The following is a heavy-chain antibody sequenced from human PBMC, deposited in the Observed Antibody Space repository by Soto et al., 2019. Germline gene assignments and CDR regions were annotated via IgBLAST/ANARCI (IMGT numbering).Heavy chain of an antibody. Sequence: GGSLRLSCAASGFTFSSYWMSWVRQAPGKGLEWVANIKQDGSEKYYVDSVKGRFTISRDNAKNSLYLQMNSLRAEDTAVYYCARDQIQLWSLGNYYYYGMDVWGQGTTVTVSS. CDR2: IKQDGSEK. V-gene: IGHV3-7*05. CDR3: ARDQIQLWSLGNYYYYGMDV. J-gene: IGHJ6*02. CDR1: GFTFSSYW. D-gene: IGHD5-18*01.